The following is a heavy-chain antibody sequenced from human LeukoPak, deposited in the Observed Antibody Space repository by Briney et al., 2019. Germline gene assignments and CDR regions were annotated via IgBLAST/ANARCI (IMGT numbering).Heavy chain of an antibody. V-gene: IGHV4-39*01. CDR2: IYYSGST. CDR1: GGFISSSSYY. D-gene: IGHD3-22*01. Sequence: SETLSLTCTISGGFISSSSYYWGWIRQPPGKGLEWIGDIYYSGSTYYNPALKSRVSMSIDTSKNQFSLELRSVAAADRALYYCARRRYYDSTGYLEWGQGTLVTVTS. J-gene: IGHJ1*01. CDR3: ARRRYYDSTGYLE.